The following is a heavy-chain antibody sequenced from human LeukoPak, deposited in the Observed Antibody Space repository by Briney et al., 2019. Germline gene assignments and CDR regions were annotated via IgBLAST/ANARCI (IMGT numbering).Heavy chain of an antibody. Sequence: GGSLRLSCADSGFTFSSYWMSWVRQAPGKGLEWVANIKQDGSEKYYVDSVKGRFTISRDSSKNILHLQMNSLRAEDTAVYYCARGPSGYHNTGGQETLVTVSS. J-gene: IGHJ4*02. CDR3: ARGPSGYHNT. CDR1: GFTFSSYW. CDR2: IKQDGSEK. V-gene: IGHV3-7*01. D-gene: IGHD5-12*01.